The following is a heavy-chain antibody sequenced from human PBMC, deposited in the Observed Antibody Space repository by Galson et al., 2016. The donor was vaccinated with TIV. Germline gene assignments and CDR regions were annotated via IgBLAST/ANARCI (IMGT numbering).Heavy chain of an antibody. J-gene: IGHJ4*02. Sequence: SLRLSCAVSRFNFSDYWMSWVRQAPGKGLEWVANIKEDGSGKNYVGSVEGRFAVSRDNGKNSLYLQMNSLRVEDTAVYYCATNWAPDYWGQGTLVTVSS. V-gene: IGHV3-7*01. CDR2: IKEDGSGK. CDR1: RFNFSDYW. D-gene: IGHD1-1*01. CDR3: ATNWAPDY.